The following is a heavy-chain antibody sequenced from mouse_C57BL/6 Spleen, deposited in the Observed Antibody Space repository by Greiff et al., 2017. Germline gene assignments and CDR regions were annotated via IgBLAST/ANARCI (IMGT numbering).Heavy chain of an antibody. CDR2: IDPKSGGT. Sequence: VQLQQPGAELVKPGASVKLSCKASGYTFTSYWMHWVKQRPGRGLEWIGRIDPKSGGTKYNEKFKSKATLTVDKPSSTAYMQLSSLTSEDSAVYYCARFSDYCGSYLYFDVWGTGTTVTVSS. D-gene: IGHD1-1*01. J-gene: IGHJ1*03. CDR1: GYTFTSYW. V-gene: IGHV1-72*01. CDR3: ARFSDYCGSYLYFDV.